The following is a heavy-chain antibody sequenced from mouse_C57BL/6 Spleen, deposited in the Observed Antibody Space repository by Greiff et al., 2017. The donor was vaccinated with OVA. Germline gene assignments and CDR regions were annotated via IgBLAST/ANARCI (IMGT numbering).Heavy chain of an antibody. Sequence: QVQLQQPGAELVMPGASVKLSCKASGYTFTSYWMHWVKQRPGQGLEWIGAIDPSDSYTNYNQKFKGKSTLTVDKSSSTAYMQLSSLTSEDSAVYYCARRNYGSSTWFAYWGQGTLVTVSA. CDR1: GYTFTSYW. CDR3: ARRNYGSSTWFAY. D-gene: IGHD1-1*01. J-gene: IGHJ3*01. V-gene: IGHV1-69*01. CDR2: IDPSDSYT.